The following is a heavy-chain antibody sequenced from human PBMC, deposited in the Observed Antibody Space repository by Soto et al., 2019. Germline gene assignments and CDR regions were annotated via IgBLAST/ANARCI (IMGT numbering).Heavy chain of an antibody. V-gene: IGHV3-23*01. CDR1: GFTFSNFV. Sequence: GGSLRLSCAASGFTFSNFVMSWVRQVPGKGLEWVSAITGSGGSAYYADSVKGRFTISRDNSKSTVFLEMSSLGAADTAVYYCAVHLRQNHNSLDVPGQAPTVTVSS. CDR2: ITGSGGSA. CDR3: AVHLRQNHNSLDV. D-gene: IGHD5-18*01. J-gene: IGHJ6*02.